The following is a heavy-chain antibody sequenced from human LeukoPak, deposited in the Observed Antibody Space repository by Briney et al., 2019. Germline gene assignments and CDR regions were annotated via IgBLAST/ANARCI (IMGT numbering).Heavy chain of an antibody. J-gene: IGHJ4*02. CDR2: INAGGDKT. D-gene: IGHD1-26*01. Sequence: PGGSLRLSCAASGFTISDYSMSWVRQAPGKGLEWVSVINAGGDKTNYTDSVKGRLITSRDNFRDTLYLQMHSLRAEDTAVYFCVKDGAQPGYYFDFWGQGSLVTVSS. CDR1: GFTISDYS. CDR3: VKDGAQPGYYFDF. V-gene: IGHV3-23*01.